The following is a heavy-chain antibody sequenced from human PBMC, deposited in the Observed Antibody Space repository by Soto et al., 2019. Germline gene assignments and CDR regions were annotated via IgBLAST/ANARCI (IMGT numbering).Heavy chain of an antibody. Sequence: GGSLRLSCAASGFTFTTYGMHWVRQAPGKGLEWVAVIWYDGSNIYYAASVKGRFIISRDTSKNTLYLQMNSLRAEDTALYYCARDLGYYSYGMDVWGQGTTVTVSS. CDR1: GFTFTTYG. J-gene: IGHJ6*02. CDR2: IWYDGSNI. CDR3: ARDLGYYSYGMDV. V-gene: IGHV3-33*01.